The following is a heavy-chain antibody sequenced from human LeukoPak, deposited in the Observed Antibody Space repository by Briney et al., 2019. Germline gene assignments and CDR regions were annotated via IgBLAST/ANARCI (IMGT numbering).Heavy chain of an antibody. CDR1: GYSFILYG. CDR3: ARDDNYGIFVNVDY. Sequence: ASVKVSCKTSGYSFILYGISWVRQAPGQGPEWMGGISTSTGDTKYTQKFQGRVTLTTDTSTSTAYMELSSLRSDDTAVYYCARDDNYGIFVNVDYWGQGTLVTVSS. CDR2: ISTSTGDT. J-gene: IGHJ4*02. V-gene: IGHV1-18*01. D-gene: IGHD4-11*01.